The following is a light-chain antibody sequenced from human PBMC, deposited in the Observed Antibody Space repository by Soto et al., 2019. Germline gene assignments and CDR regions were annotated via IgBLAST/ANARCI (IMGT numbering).Light chain of an antibody. J-gene: IGLJ1*01. Sequence: QSVLAQPASVSGSPGQSITISCTGTGSDIAGYNYVSWFQQHPGKAPKLMMYQVTIRPSGVSNRFSGAKSGNTASLTISGLQAEDEAEYYCSSFTSTTSLYVFGTGTRSPS. V-gene: IGLV2-14*01. CDR3: SSFTSTTSLYV. CDR2: QVT. CDR1: GSDIAGYNY.